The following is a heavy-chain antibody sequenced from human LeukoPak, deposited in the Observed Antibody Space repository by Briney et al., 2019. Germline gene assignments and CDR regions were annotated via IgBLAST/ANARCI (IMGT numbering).Heavy chain of an antibody. CDR2: INTSNGNT. CDR1: GYTFTHYG. V-gene: IGHV1-18*01. CDR3: ARDLRFIPAASANGWFDP. D-gene: IGHD6-13*01. J-gene: IGHJ5*02. Sequence: GASVKVSCRTSGYTFTHYGISWVRQVPGRGLEWLGWINTSNGNTNFAQKVQGRVTMTTDTSTSTAYMELRSLRSDDTAVYYCARDLRFIPAASANGWFDPWGQGTLVTVSS.